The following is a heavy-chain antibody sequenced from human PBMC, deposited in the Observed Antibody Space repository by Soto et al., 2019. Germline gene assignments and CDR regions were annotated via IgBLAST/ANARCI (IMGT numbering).Heavy chain of an antibody. V-gene: IGHV4-61*01. Sequence: QVPLQESGPGLVKPSETLSLTCTVSGGSVSSGSYYWSWIRQPPGKGLEWIGYIYYSGSTNYNPSLKSRVTISVDTSKNQFSLKLSSVTAADTAVYYCARVAGVLVWFDPWGQGTLVTVSS. CDR3: ARVAGVLVWFDP. D-gene: IGHD6-19*01. J-gene: IGHJ5*02. CDR2: IYYSGST. CDR1: GGSVSSGSYY.